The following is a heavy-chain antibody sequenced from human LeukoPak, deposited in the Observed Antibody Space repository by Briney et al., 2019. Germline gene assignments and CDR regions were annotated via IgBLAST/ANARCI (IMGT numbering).Heavy chain of an antibody. CDR3: AKDRWDYGDYLTAQSVDY. V-gene: IGHV3-30*18. CDR2: ISYDGSNK. CDR1: GFTFSSYG. D-gene: IGHD4-17*01. Sequence: AGRSLRLSCAASGFTFSSYGMHWVRQAPGKGLEWVAVISYDGSNKYYADSVKGRFTISRDNSKNTLYLQMNSLRAEDTAVYYCAKDRWDYGDYLTAQSVDYWGQGTLVTVSS. J-gene: IGHJ4*02.